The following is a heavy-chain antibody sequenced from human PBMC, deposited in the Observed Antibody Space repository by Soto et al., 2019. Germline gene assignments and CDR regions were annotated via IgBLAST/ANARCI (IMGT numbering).Heavy chain of an antibody. Sequence: EVQLLESGGGLVQPGGSLRLSCAASGFTFSTYTMNWFRQAPGKGLEWVSANTGGSNTYYADSVKDRFTISRDNSKKTLYLQMNSLRVDDTAVYYCAKGSRSQYDYFDYWGRGTLVTVSS. D-gene: IGHD1-26*01. CDR1: GFTFSTYT. J-gene: IGHJ4*02. CDR3: AKGSRSQYDYFDY. CDR2: NTGGSNT. V-gene: IGHV3-23*01.